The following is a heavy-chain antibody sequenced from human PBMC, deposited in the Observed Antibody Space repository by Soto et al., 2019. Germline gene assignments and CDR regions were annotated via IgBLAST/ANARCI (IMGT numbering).Heavy chain of an antibody. V-gene: IGHV3-23*01. J-gene: IGHJ4*02. D-gene: IGHD5-18*01. CDR2: ISGSDGNT. CDR1: GFTFSTYA. CDR3: AKASGYTYGYPLDD. Sequence: GGSLRLSCAASGFTFSTYAMSWVRQAPGKGLEWVSCISGSDGNTYYADSVKGRFTISRDYSKNTLYLQMSSLRAEDTALYYCAKASGYTYGYPLDDWGRGTLVTISS.